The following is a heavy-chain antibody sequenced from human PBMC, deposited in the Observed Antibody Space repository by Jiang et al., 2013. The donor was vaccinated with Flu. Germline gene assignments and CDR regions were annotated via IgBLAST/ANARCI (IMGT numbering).Heavy chain of an antibody. CDR3: ARQRKWELLRFASQWYFDY. Sequence: GAEVKKPGASVKVSCKASGYTFTSYGISWVRQAPGQGLEWMGWISAYNGNTNYAQKLQGRVTMTTDTSTSTAYMELRSLRSDDTAVYYCARQRKWELLRFASQWYFDYWGQGTLVTVSS. CDR2: ISAYNGNT. CDR1: GYTFTSYG. D-gene: IGHD1-26*01. J-gene: IGHJ4*02. V-gene: IGHV1-18*01.